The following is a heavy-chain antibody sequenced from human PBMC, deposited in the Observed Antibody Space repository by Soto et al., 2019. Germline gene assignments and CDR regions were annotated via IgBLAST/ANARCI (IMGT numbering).Heavy chain of an antibody. D-gene: IGHD1-1*01. V-gene: IGHV3-30*18. Sequence: LRLSCAASGFTFRSYGMHWVRQAPGKRLEWVALMSFDGSNKYYADSVRGRFTISSDNSKSTLYLQMDILRPEDTAVYYCAKEFGWELQLSHPYYNSGMDVWGQGTTVTVSS. CDR2: MSFDGSNK. CDR1: GFTFRSYG. J-gene: IGHJ6*02. CDR3: AKEFGWELQLSHPYYNSGMDV.